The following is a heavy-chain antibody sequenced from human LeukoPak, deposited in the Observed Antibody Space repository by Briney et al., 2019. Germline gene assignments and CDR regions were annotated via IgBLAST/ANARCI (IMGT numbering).Heavy chain of an antibody. Sequence: ASVKVSCKASGGTFSSYAISWVRQAPGQGLEWMGGIIPIFGTANYAQKFQGRVTITADESTSTAYMELSSLRSEDTAVYYCARGGAIVGATPFDYWGQGTLVTVSS. CDR3: ARGGAIVGATPFDY. CDR1: GGTFSSYA. V-gene: IGHV1-69*13. D-gene: IGHD1-26*01. J-gene: IGHJ4*02. CDR2: IIPIFGTA.